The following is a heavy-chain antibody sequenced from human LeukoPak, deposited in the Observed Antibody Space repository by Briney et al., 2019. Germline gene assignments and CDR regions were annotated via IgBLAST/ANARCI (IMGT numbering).Heavy chain of an antibody. CDR1: GFTFSTHW. D-gene: IGHD3-10*01. J-gene: IGHJ6*03. Sequence: PGESLRLSCAASGFTFSTHWMSWVRQAPGKGLEWVANINQDESEKYYVDSVMGRFTISRDNAKNSLYLQMNSLGAEDTAVYYCARHQLLWFGELSSYYYYYMDVWGQGTTVTISS. V-gene: IGHV3-7*01. CDR3: ARHQLLWFGELSSYYYYYMDV. CDR2: INQDESEK.